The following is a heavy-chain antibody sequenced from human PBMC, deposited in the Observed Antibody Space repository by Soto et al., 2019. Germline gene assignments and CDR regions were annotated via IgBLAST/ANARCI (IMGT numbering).Heavy chain of an antibody. V-gene: IGHV3-30-3*01. CDR1: GFTFNVYS. CDR2: VSPDGSRT. D-gene: IGHD2-2*01. CDR3: ARGVWHCSSNSSYFYGMDV. Sequence: QEQVVESGGGVVQPGRSLRLSCTVSGFTFNVYSIHWVRQAPGRGLEWVAVVSPDGSRTYYADSVKGRFTISRDNSKDTVSLQMDSRGLEDTAVYYCARGVWHCSSNSSYFYGMDVWGQGTTVTVSS. J-gene: IGHJ6*02.